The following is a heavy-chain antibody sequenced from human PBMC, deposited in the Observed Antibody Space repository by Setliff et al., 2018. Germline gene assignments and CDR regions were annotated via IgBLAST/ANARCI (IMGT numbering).Heavy chain of an antibody. D-gene: IGHD3-3*01. J-gene: IGHJ3*02. CDR1: GGSFSGYY. CDR3: TRDFLGATASFDI. CDR2: INHSGST. Sequence: PSETLSLTCAVYGGSFSGYYWSWIRQPPGKGLEWIGEINHSGSTNYNPSLKSRVTISVDTSKNQFSLKLSSVTAADTAVYYCTRDFLGATASFDIWGQGTMVT. V-gene: IGHV4-34*01.